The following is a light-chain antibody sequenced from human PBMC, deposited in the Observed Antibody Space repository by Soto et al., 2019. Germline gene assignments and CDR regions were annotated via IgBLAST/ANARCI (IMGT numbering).Light chain of an antibody. CDR1: RSNFGSNY. CDR3: GTWDSSLSVGPSRV. Sequence: QSVLTQPPSVCAAPGQKVTISCSGSRSNFGSNYVTWYQQVPGTAPKLLIYDNNKRPSGIPDRFSGSKSGTSATLGITGLQTGDEADYYCGTWDSSLSVGPSRVFGGGTKLTVL. J-gene: IGLJ3*02. CDR2: DNN. V-gene: IGLV1-51*01.